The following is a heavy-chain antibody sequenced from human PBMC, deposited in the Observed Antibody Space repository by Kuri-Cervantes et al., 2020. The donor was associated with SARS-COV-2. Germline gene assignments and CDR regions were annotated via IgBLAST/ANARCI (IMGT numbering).Heavy chain of an antibody. CDR3: ARGHTSSSWDNWFDP. D-gene: IGHD6-13*01. Sequence: ASAKVSCKASGYTFTSYGISWVRQAPGQGPEWMGWISAYNGNTNYAQKLQGRVTMTTDTSTRTAYMELRSLRSDDTAVYYCARGHTSSSWDNWFDPWGQGTLVTVSS. CDR1: GYTFTSYG. V-gene: IGHV1-18*01. J-gene: IGHJ5*02. CDR2: ISAYNGNT.